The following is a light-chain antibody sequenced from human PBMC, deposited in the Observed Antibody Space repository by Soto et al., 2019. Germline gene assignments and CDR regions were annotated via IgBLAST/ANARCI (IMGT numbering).Light chain of an antibody. CDR2: GAS. Sequence: EIVMTQSPATLSVSPGDRATLSCRAGQSVSSNLAWYQQKPGQAPRLLIYGASTRATGIPSRFSGSGSGTEFAITISSLQSEDFAVYYCQRYNASPITFGQGTRLDIK. V-gene: IGKV3-15*01. CDR3: QRYNASPIT. CDR1: QSVSSN. J-gene: IGKJ5*01.